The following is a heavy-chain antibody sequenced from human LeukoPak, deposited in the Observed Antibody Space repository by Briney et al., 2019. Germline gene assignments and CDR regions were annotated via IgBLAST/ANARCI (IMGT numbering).Heavy chain of an antibody. Sequence: GASVKVSCKASGYTFISYSMNWVRQAPAQGLEWMGWINTNTGNPTYAQGFTGRFVFSLDPSVSTAYLQISSLKAEDTAVYYCARSIGAAGYMDVWGKGTTVTVSS. D-gene: IGHD6-13*01. J-gene: IGHJ6*03. CDR3: ARSIGAAGYMDV. V-gene: IGHV7-4-1*02. CDR2: INTNTGNP. CDR1: GYTFISYS.